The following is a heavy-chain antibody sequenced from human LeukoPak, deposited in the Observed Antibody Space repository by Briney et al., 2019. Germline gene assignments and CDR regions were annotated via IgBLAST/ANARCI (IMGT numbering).Heavy chain of an antibody. V-gene: IGHV1-69*04. D-gene: IGHD6-6*01. CDR3: ARKGSSSCFDY. Sequence: SVKVSCKASGGTFSSYAISWVRQAPGQGLEWMGRIIPILGIANYAQKFQGRVTITADKSTSTVYMELSSLRSEDTAVYYCARKGSSSCFDYWGQGTLVTVSS. CDR1: GGTFSSYA. CDR2: IIPILGIA. J-gene: IGHJ4*02.